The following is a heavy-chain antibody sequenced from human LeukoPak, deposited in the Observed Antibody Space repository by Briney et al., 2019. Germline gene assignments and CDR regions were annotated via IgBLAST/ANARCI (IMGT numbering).Heavy chain of an antibody. D-gene: IGHD2-21*01. Sequence: PGGSLRLSCAASGFTVSSNYLSWVRQAPGKGLEWVSIIYRGGDTHYADSVKGRFTISRDNSKNTLYLEINSLRAEDTAVYYCAGGLLPYWGQGTLVTVSS. CDR3: AGGLLPY. CDR2: IYRGGDT. V-gene: IGHV3-53*01. CDR1: GFTVSSNY. J-gene: IGHJ4*02.